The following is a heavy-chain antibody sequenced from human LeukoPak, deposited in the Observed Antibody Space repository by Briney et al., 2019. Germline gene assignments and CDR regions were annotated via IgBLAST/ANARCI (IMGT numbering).Heavy chain of an antibody. V-gene: IGHV4-59*08. CDR2: IYYTGNT. J-gene: IGHJ4*02. Sequence: SEALSLTCTVSGDSISSYYWNWIRQPPGKGLEWIGYIYYTGNTDYNPSLKSRVTISVDTSKNQFSLKLTSVTAADTAVYYCASAGDDGVDYWGQGTLVTVSS. CDR1: GDSISSYY. CDR3: ASAGDDGVDY. D-gene: IGHD4-17*01.